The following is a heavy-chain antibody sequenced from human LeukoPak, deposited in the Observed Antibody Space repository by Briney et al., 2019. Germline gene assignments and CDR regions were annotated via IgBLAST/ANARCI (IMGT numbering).Heavy chain of an antibody. CDR2: ISGDGVSS. CDR1: GFRFDDYA. V-gene: IGHV3-43*02. Sequence: GGSLRLSCAASGFRFDDYAMHWVRQVPGRGLEWVSLISGDGVSSFYADSVRGRFTISRDNNNNSLSLQMYSLTTEDTAFYYCAREQFSHTSNYFDNWGQGILVTVSS. CDR3: AREQFSHTSNYFDN. D-gene: IGHD5-24*01. J-gene: IGHJ4*02.